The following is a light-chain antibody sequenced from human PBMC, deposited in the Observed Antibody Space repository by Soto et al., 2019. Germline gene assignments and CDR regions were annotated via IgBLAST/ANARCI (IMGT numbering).Light chain of an antibody. J-gene: IGKJ5*01. CDR2: DAS. CDR3: QQRSNWPPLIS. Sequence: EIVMTQSPGTLSLSPGERATISCRASQVIGSRYLAWYHQKPGQAPRLLIYDASNRATGIPARFSGSGSGTDFTLTISSLEPEDFAVYYCQQRSNWPPLISFGQGTRL. V-gene: IGKV3-11*01. CDR1: QVIGSRY.